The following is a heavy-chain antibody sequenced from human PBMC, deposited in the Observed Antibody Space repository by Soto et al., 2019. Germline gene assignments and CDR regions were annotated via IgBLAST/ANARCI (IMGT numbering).Heavy chain of an antibody. CDR1: GGSISSGDYY. J-gene: IGHJ5*02. D-gene: IGHD3-22*01. CDR2: IYYSGSS. V-gene: IGHV4-30-4*08. Sequence: SETLSLTCTVSGGSISSGDYYWSWIRQPPGNGLESIGYIYYSGSSYYNPSLKSRVTISVDTSKNQFSLNLSSVTAADTTVYYCARDGPYDRSRRRSKWFDPWGQGTMGAVS. CDR3: ARDGPYDRSRRRSKWFDP.